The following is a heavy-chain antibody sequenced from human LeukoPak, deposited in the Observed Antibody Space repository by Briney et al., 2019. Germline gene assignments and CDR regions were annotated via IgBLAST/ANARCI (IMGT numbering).Heavy chain of an antibody. V-gene: IGHV1-46*01. CDR2: INPNGGST. J-gene: IGHJ4*02. CDR3: ARGLSPPYSSSWYYFDY. Sequence: ASVKVSCKASGYTSTSYYMHWVRQAPGQGLEWMGIINPNGGSTSYAQKFQGRVTMTRDMSTSTVYMELSSLRSEDTAVYYCARGLSPPYSSSWYYFDYWGQGTLVTVSS. D-gene: IGHD6-13*01. CDR1: GYTSTSYY.